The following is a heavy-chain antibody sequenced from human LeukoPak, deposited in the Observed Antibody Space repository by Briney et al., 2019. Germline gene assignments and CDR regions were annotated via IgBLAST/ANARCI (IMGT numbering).Heavy chain of an antibody. Sequence: GGSLRLSCAASGFTFSSYGMHWVRQAPGKGLEWVSSISSSSSYIYYADSVKGRFTISRDNAKNSLYLQMNSLRAEDTAVYYCARDFGDYTPYYYYYMDVWGKGTTVTVSS. V-gene: IGHV3-21*01. CDR2: ISSSSSYI. J-gene: IGHJ6*03. CDR3: ARDFGDYTPYYYYYMDV. D-gene: IGHD4-17*01. CDR1: GFTFSSYG.